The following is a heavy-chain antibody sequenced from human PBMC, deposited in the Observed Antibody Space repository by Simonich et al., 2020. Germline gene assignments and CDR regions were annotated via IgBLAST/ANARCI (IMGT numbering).Heavy chain of an antibody. CDR3: ARASRGTWWYYYFDY. J-gene: IGHJ4*02. CDR2: LIAYNGNT. D-gene: IGHD2-15*01. CDR1: GYTFTSYG. Sequence: QVQLVQSGAEVKKPGASVKVSCKASGYTFTSYGISWVRQAPGQGLEWMVCLIAYNGNTNYAQKLQGRVTMTTDTSTSTAYMELRSLRSDDTAVYYCARASRGTWWYYYFDYWGQGTLVTVSS. V-gene: IGHV1-18*01.